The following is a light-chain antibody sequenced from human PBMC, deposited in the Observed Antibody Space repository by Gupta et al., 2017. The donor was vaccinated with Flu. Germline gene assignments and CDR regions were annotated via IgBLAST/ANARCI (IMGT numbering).Light chain of an antibody. Sequence: DIQMTQSPSTLSASVGDRVTITCRASQTITTSLAWYQHKQGKAPKLLIYKASTLERGVPSRFSGSGSGTEFTLTISSLQPDDFATYYCQEYKTYASLTFGGGTKVEIK. CDR2: KAS. CDR1: QTITTS. J-gene: IGKJ4*01. V-gene: IGKV1-5*03. CDR3: QEYKTYASLT.